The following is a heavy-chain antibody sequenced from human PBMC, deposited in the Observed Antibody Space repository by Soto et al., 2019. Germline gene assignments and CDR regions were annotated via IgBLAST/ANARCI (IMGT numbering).Heavy chain of an antibody. CDR3: ARGLYLNWNYFDY. Sequence: SETLSLTCTVSGGSISSGGYYWSWIRQHPVNGLEWIGYIYYSVSTYYNPSLKSRVTISVDTSKNQFSLKLSSVTSADTAVYYCARGLYLNWNYFDYWGRGTLVTVSS. J-gene: IGHJ4*02. CDR1: GGSISSGGYY. V-gene: IGHV4-31*03. CDR2: IYYSVST. D-gene: IGHD1-20*01.